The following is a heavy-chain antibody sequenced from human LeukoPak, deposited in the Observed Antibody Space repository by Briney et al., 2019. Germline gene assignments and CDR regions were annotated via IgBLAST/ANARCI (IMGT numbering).Heavy chain of an antibody. CDR3: ACRDLTSTRSFP. Sequence: GESLKISRQGFGYSFNSYWIGWVRQMPGKGMEGMGVIFPGDSRIRYNPSFQGQVTISVDKAVNTAYLQWVSLRASDSAMYYCACRDLTSTRSFPWGPGTLVTVSS. V-gene: IGHV5-51*01. CDR1: GYSFNSYW. D-gene: IGHD2-2*01. J-gene: IGHJ5*02. CDR2: IFPGDSRI.